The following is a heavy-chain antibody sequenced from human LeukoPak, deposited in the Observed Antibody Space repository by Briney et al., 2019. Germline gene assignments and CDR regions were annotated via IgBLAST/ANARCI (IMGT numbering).Heavy chain of an antibody. CDR1: GFTFSDTW. CDR3: ARIIAAARSYYFDY. Sequence: PGGSLRLSCAASGFTFSDTWMHWVRQAPGKGLVWVSRIRSDGSDTRYAESVKGRFTISRDNAKNTLYLQMNSLRAEDTAVYYCARIIAAARSYYFDYWGQGTLVTVSS. V-gene: IGHV3-74*01. D-gene: IGHD6-13*01. J-gene: IGHJ4*02. CDR2: IRSDGSDT.